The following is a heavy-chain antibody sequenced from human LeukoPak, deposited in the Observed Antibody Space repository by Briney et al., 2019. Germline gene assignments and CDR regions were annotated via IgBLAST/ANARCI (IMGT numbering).Heavy chain of an antibody. CDR3: ARGGRITMVRGPPDV. CDR2: INHSGST. D-gene: IGHD3-10*01. V-gene: IGHV4-34*01. J-gene: IGHJ6*02. CDR1: GGSFSGYY. Sequence: SETLSLTCAVYGGSFSGYYCSWIRQPPGKGLEWIGEINHSGSTNYNPSLKSRVTISVDTSKNQFSLKLSSVTAADTAVYYCARGGRITMVRGPPDVWGQRTTVTVSS.